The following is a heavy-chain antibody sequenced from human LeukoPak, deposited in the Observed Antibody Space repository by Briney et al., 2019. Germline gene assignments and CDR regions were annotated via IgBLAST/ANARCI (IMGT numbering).Heavy chain of an antibody. CDR2: INHSGST. V-gene: IGHV4-34*01. Sequence: SETLSLTCAVYGGSFSGYYWSWIRQPPGKGLEWIGEINHSGSTNYNPSLKSRVTISVDTPKNQFSLKLSSVTAADTAVYYCARHPYYYYDSSGYPDYWGQGTLVTVSS. D-gene: IGHD3-22*01. CDR1: GGSFSGYY. J-gene: IGHJ4*02. CDR3: ARHPYYYYDSSGYPDY.